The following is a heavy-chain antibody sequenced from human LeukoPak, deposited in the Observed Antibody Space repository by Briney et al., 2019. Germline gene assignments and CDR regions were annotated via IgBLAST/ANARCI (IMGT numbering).Heavy chain of an antibody. CDR1: GFTFSSYG. CDR2: ISGSGGST. Sequence: PGGSLRLSCAASGFTFSSYGMSWVRQAPGKGQEWVSAISGSGGSTYYADSVKGRFTISRDNSKNTLYLQMNSLRAEDTAVYYCAKPAVEWLSSYFDYWGQGTLVTVSS. V-gene: IGHV3-23*01. CDR3: AKPAVEWLSSYFDY. J-gene: IGHJ4*02. D-gene: IGHD3-3*01.